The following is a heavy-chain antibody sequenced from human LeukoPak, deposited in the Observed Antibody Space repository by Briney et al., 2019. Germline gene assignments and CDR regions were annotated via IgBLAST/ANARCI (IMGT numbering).Heavy chain of an antibody. J-gene: IGHJ4*02. CDR3: ARQRYSGYDLPYYFDY. CDR2: IYPGDSDT. D-gene: IGHD5-12*01. Sequence: GESLKISCKGSGYSFTSYWIGWVRQMPGKGLEWMGIIYPGDSDTRYSPSFQGQVTISADKSISTAYLQWSSLKASDTAMYYCARQRYSGYDLPYYFDYWGQGTLVTVSS. V-gene: IGHV5-51*01. CDR1: GYSFTSYW.